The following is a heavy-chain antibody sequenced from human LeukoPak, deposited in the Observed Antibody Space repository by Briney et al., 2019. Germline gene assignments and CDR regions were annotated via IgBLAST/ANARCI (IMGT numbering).Heavy chain of an antibody. V-gene: IGHV5-51*01. D-gene: IGHD2-2*01. CDR3: ASSIVVVPAANGPIGY. Sequence: GESLKISCKGSGYSFTSYWIGWVRQMPGKGLEWMGIIYPGDSDTRYSPSFQGQVTISADKSISTAYLQWSSLKALDTAMYYCASSIVVVPAANGPIGYWGQGTLVTVSS. CDR1: GYSFTSYW. J-gene: IGHJ4*02. CDR2: IYPGDSDT.